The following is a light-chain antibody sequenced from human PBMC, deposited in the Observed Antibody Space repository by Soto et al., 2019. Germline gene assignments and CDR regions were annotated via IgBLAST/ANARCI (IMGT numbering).Light chain of an antibody. CDR1: QSVSSY. V-gene: IGKV3-11*01. J-gene: IGKJ2*01. CDR2: DAS. CDR3: QQRSNWPRT. Sequence: EIVLTQSPATLSLSPGDRATLSCRASQSVSSYLAWYQQKPGQAPRLLIYDASNRATCIPARFSGSGSGTDFTLTISSLEPEDFAVYYCQQRSNWPRTFGQGTQLEIK.